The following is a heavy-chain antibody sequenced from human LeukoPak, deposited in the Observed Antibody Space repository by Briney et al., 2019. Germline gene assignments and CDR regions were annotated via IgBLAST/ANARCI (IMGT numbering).Heavy chain of an antibody. D-gene: IGHD1-1*01. CDR2: INPNSGGT. J-gene: IGHJ4*02. V-gene: IGHV1-2*02. CDR3: ARSQPPKLERRIPLDY. Sequence: ASVTVSCKASGYTFTGYYMHWVRQAPGQGLEWMGWINPNSGGTNYAQKFQGRVTMTRDTSISTAYMELSRLRSDDTAVYYCARSQPPKLERRIPLDYWGQGTLVTVSS. CDR1: GYTFTGYY.